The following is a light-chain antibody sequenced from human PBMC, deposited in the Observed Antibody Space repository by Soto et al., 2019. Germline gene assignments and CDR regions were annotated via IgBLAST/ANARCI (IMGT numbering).Light chain of an antibody. CDR2: GAS. CDR3: QQYNNWPPKIT. V-gene: IGKV3D-15*01. Sequence: EIELAQSPGTLSLSPGERAALSFRASQSVSSKFLAWYQQKPGQAPRLLIYGASTRATGIPARFSGSGSGTEFTLTISSLQSEDFAVYYCQQYNNWPPKITFGQGTRLEIK. J-gene: IGKJ5*01. CDR1: QSVSSKF.